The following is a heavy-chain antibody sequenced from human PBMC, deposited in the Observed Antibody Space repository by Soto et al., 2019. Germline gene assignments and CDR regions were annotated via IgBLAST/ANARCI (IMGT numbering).Heavy chain of an antibody. CDR2: IIPIFGTA. CDR3: ARGRVVVVPAANYYYGMDV. D-gene: IGHD2-2*01. J-gene: IGHJ6*02. Sequence: QVQLVQSGAEVKKPGSSVKVSCKASGGTFSSYAISWVRQAPGQGLEWMGGIIPIFGTANYAQKFQGRVTITADESTSTAYMGLSSLRSEDTAGYYCARGRVVVVPAANYYYGMDVWGQGTTVTVSS. CDR1: GGTFSSYA. V-gene: IGHV1-69*01.